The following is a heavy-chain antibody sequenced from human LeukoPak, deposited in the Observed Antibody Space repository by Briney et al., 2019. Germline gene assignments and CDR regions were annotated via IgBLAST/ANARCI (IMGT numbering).Heavy chain of an antibody. CDR1: GFTFDDYG. CDR3: ARVASNYDFDY. D-gene: IGHD4-11*01. CDR2: INWNGGNT. Sequence: PGGSLRLSCAASGFTFDDYGMTWVRQAPGKGLEWVSGINWNGGNTGYADSVKGRFTISRDNAQNSLYLQMNSLRAEDTTLYYCARVASNYDFDYWGQGTLVSVSS. V-gene: IGHV3-20*04. J-gene: IGHJ4*02.